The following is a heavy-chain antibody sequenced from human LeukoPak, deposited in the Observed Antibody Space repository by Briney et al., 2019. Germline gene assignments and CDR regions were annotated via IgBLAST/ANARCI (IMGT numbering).Heavy chain of an antibody. J-gene: IGHJ4*02. V-gene: IGHV1-8*03. CDR3: ARSGGGRGSCTVDY. D-gene: IGHD1-26*01. CDR1: GYTFTSYD. Sequence: ASVKVSCKASGYTFTSYDINWVRQATGQGLEWMGWMNPNSGNTGYAQKFQGRVTITRNTSISTAYMELSSLRSEDTAVYYCARSGGGRGSCTVDYWGQGTLVTVSS. CDR2: MNPNSGNT.